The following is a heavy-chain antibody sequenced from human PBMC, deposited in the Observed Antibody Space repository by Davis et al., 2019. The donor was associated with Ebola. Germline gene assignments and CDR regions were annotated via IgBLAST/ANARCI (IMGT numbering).Heavy chain of an antibody. D-gene: IGHD5/OR15-5a*01. CDR1: GFTFSNYW. CDR3: ARKSTFFDY. Sequence: GESLKISCAASGFTFSNYWMSWVRQAPGKGLEWVANIKQDGSEKYYVDSVKGRFTISRDNAKNSLYLQMNSLRAEDTAVYYSARKSTFFDYWGQGTRVNV. J-gene: IGHJ4*02. V-gene: IGHV3-7*03. CDR2: IKQDGSEK.